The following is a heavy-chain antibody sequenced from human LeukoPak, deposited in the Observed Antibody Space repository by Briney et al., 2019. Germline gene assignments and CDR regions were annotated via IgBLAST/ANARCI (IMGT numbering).Heavy chain of an antibody. V-gene: IGHV3-21*01. CDR3: ASTSGYCSGGSCYDYYYYGMDV. CDR2: ISSSSSYI. CDR1: GFTFYSYN. Sequence: GGSLRLSCAASGFTFYSYNMNWVRQAPGKGLEWVSSISSSSSYIYYADSVKGRFTISRDNAKNSLYLQMNSLRAEDTAVYYCASTSGYCSGGSCYDYYYYGMDVWGQGTTVTVSS. J-gene: IGHJ6*02. D-gene: IGHD2-15*01.